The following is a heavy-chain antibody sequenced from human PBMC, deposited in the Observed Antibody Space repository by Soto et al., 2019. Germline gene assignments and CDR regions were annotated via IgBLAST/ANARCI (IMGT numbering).Heavy chain of an antibody. D-gene: IGHD3-10*01. CDR1: GFTFSSYG. Sequence: GESLRLSCAASGFTFSSYGMHWVRQAPGKGLEWVAVISYDGSNKYYADSVKGRFTISRDNSKNTLYLQMNSLRAEDTAVYYCAKGVYGSGSYLDYWGQGTLVTVSS. CDR2: ISYDGSNK. CDR3: AKGVYGSGSYLDY. J-gene: IGHJ4*02. V-gene: IGHV3-30*18.